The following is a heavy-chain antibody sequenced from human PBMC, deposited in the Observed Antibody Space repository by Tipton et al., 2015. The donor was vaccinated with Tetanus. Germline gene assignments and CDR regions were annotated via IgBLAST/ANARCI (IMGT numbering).Heavy chain of an antibody. Sequence: LSLTCAVYGGSFSGYYWSWIRQPPGKGLEWIGEINHSGSTNYNPSLKSRVTISVDTSKNQFSLKLSSVTAADTAVYYCARGVGVDTAMVAIALDYWGQGTLVTVSS. CDR3: ARGVGVDTAMVAIALDY. CDR1: GGSFSGYY. V-gene: IGHV4-34*01. D-gene: IGHD5-18*01. CDR2: INHSGST. J-gene: IGHJ4*02.